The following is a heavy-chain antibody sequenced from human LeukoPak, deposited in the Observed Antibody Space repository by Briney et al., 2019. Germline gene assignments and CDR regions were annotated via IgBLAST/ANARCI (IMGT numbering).Heavy chain of an antibody. CDR2: IYPGDSDT. J-gene: IGHJ4*02. D-gene: IGHD3-22*01. CDR1: GYSFTSYW. Sequence: GESLKISCKGSGYSFTSYWIGWVRQMPGKGLEWRGIIYPGDSDTRYSPSFQGQVTISADKSISTAYLQWSSLKASDTAMYYCARHSYYDSSGSDYWGQGTLVTVSS. CDR3: ARHSYYDSSGSDY. V-gene: IGHV5-51*01.